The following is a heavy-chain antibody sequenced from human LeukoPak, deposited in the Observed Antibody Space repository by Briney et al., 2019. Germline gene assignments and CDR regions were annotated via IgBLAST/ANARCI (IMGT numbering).Heavy chain of an antibody. CDR1: GYSISSGYY. CDR3: ARLGYCSGGSCPGY. CDR2: IYHSGST. Sequence: SETLSLTCAVSGYSISSGYYWGWIRQPPGKGLEWIGSIYHSGSTYYNPSLKSRVTISVDTSKNQFSLKLSSVTAADTAVYYCARLGYCSGGSCPGYWGQGTLVTVSS. J-gene: IGHJ4*02. V-gene: IGHV4-38-2*01. D-gene: IGHD2-15*01.